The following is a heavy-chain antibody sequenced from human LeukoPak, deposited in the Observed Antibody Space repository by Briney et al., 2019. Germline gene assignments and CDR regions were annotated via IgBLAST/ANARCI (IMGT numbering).Heavy chain of an antibody. CDR3: ARDFRQKLAYYYYYYMDV. CDR2: IYHSGST. Sequence: SETLSLTCAVSGGSISSSNWWSWVRQPPGKGLEWIGEIYHSGSTNYNPSLKSRVTISVDKSKNQFSLKLSSVTAADTAVYYCARDFRQKLAYYYYYYMDVWGKGTTVTVSS. D-gene: IGHD6-13*01. J-gene: IGHJ6*03. V-gene: IGHV4-4*02. CDR1: GGSISSSNW.